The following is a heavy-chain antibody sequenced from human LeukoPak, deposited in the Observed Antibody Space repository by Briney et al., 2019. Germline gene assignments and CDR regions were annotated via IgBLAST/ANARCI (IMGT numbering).Heavy chain of an antibody. Sequence: SQTLSLTCAISGDSVSSNSATWNWIRQSPLRGLEWLGRTYYRSQWNNDYAASVKSRIDIYPETSKNQFSLQLNSVTPEDTAVYYCARGRGSSADFDYWGQGTLVTVSS. CDR1: GDSVSSNSAT. J-gene: IGHJ4*02. V-gene: IGHV6-1*01. CDR2: TYYRSQWNN. D-gene: IGHD6-6*01. CDR3: ARGRGSSADFDY.